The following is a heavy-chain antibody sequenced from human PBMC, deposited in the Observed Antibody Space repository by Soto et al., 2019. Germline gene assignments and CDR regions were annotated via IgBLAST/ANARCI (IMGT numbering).Heavy chain of an antibody. CDR2: IYYSGAT. Sequence: PSETLSLPCTVSGGSISGGDYYWSWNRKPPGKGLEWIGYIYYSGATYYNPSLKSRVTISVDTSKNQYSLKVNSVTAADTAVYYCARALIQLWPHYYYGMDVWGQGTTVTVSS. D-gene: IGHD5-18*01. J-gene: IGHJ6*02. CDR1: GGSISGGDYY. CDR3: ARALIQLWPHYYYGMDV. V-gene: IGHV4-30-4*08.